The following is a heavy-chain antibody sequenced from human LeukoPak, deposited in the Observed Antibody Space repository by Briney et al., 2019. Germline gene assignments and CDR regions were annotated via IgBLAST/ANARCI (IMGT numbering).Heavy chain of an antibody. CDR1: GLTISRNW. D-gene: IGHD2-2*01. CDR3: ARHDCSSTSCSQSPDY. CDR2: INQDGSAR. Sequence: GGSLRLSCAASGLTISRNWMSWVRQAPGKGLEWVANINQDGSARDYVDSVRGRFTISRDNPKNSLFLQMNSLRAEDTALYYCARHDCSSTSCSQSPDYWGRGALVTVSS. V-gene: IGHV3-7*01. J-gene: IGHJ4*02.